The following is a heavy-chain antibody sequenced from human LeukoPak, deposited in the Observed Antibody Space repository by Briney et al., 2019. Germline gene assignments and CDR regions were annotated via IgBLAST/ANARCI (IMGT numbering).Heavy chain of an antibody. CDR3: TRTDYDFWSGASKWFDP. J-gene: IGHJ5*02. Sequence: GGSLRLSCTASGFTFGDYAMSWVRQAPGKGLEWVGFIRSKAYGGTTEYAASVKGRFTISRDDSKSIAYLQMNSLKTDDTAAYYCTRTDYDFWSGASKWFDPWGQGTLVTVSS. CDR1: GFTFGDYA. D-gene: IGHD3-3*01. CDR2: IRSKAYGGTT. V-gene: IGHV3-49*04.